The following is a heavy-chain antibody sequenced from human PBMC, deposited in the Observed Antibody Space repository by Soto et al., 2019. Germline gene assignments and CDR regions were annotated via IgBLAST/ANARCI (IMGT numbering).Heavy chain of an antibody. CDR2: IYYSGST. CDR1: GGSISSGGYS. J-gene: IGHJ5*01. Sequence: SETLSLTCTVSGGSISSGGYSWTWIRQHPGKDLEWIGYIYYSGSTYFNPSLKSRLNISIDTPRNQFSLKLSSVTAADTAIYYCAREEATRIERRFDSWGQGTLVTVSS. D-gene: IGHD6-6*01. CDR3: AREEATRIERRFDS. V-gene: IGHV4-31*03.